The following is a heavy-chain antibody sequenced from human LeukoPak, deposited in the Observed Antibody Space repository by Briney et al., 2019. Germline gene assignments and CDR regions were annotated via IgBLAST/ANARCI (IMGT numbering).Heavy chain of an antibody. CDR2: IYYNGNT. D-gene: IGHD6-13*01. CDR1: GGSISTDNCY. J-gene: IGHJ4*02. Sequence: SETLSLTCTVSGGSISTDNCYWGWIRQPPGKGLEWNGSIYYNGNTYYNPSLKSRVTISVDTSKNQFSLKLSSVTAADTAVYYCARNPGGGSSLARFIYWGQGTLVTVSS. V-gene: IGHV4-39*07. CDR3: ARNPGGGSSLARFIY.